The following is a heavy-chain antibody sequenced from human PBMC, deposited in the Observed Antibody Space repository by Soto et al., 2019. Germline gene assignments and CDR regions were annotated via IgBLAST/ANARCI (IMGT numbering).Heavy chain of an antibody. J-gene: IGHJ4*02. CDR2: IIPIFGTA. Sequence: QVQLVQSGAEVKKPGSSVKVSCKASGGTFSSYAISWVRQAPGQGLEWMGGIIPIFGTANYAQKFQGRVTITADKSASTASMELSSLRSEDKAMYYCARGESIASFWFDYWGQGTLVTVSS. CDR3: ARGESIASFWFDY. V-gene: IGHV1-69*14. CDR1: GGTFSSYA. D-gene: IGHD6-6*01.